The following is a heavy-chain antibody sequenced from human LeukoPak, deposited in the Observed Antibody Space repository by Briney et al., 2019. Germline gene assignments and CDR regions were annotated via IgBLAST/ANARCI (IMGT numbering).Heavy chain of an antibody. Sequence: GGSLRLSCAASGFTFSCYSMNWVRQAPGKGLEWVSYISQSSDRIYHADSVKGRFTISRDNAKNSLYLQMDSLRVEDTAVYYCARDLLNDEGSSYFFDQWGQGTPVTVAS. CDR2: ISQSSDRI. CDR1: GFTFSCYS. D-gene: IGHD2-2*01. CDR3: ARDLLNDEGSSYFFDQ. J-gene: IGHJ4*02. V-gene: IGHV3-48*04.